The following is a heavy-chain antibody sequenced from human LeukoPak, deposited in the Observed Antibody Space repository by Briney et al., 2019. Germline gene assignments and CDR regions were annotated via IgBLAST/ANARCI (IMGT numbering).Heavy chain of an antibody. D-gene: IGHD4-17*01. V-gene: IGHV3-74*01. CDR2: IKGDGSST. CDR1: GFTCSTYW. CDR3: ARASTTVPNLLDH. Sequence: PGGSLRLSCAASGFTCSTYWMHWVPQAPGKGLVCVARIKGDGSSTIYADSVKGRFTISRDNSKNTLYLQTSSLRVEDTAVYHCARASTTVPNLLDHWGRGTLVTVSS. J-gene: IGHJ4*02.